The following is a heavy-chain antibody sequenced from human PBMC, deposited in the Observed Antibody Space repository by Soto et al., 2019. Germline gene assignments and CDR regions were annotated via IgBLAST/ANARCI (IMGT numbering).Heavy chain of an antibody. CDR3: TGSSCDEF. J-gene: IGHJ4*02. Sequence: EVQLVESGGGLVKPGGSLRLSCAASGFTFSNAWMSWVRQAPGKGLEWVGRIKSNTDGGTTDYAAPVKDSFTISTDDSKYTLKLKINSLKMEDSAVYYCTGSSCDEFWGQGTLVTVSS. D-gene: IGHD6-13*01. CDR1: GFTFSNAW. CDR2: IKSNTDGGTT. V-gene: IGHV3-15*01.